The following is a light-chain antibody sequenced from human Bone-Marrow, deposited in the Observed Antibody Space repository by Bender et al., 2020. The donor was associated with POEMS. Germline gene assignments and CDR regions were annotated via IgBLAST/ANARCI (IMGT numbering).Light chain of an antibody. J-gene: IGLJ3*02. CDR3: CSRAPGSTVV. V-gene: IGLV2-23*02. CDR1: DIGTYNL. CDR2: DVT. Sequence: QSALTQPASVSGSPGQSITISCTYDIGTYNLVSWYQQYPGKTPTLLIYDVTNRPSGVSNRFSGSKSVNTASLTISGLQTEDEADYYCCSRAPGSTVVFGGGTKVTVL.